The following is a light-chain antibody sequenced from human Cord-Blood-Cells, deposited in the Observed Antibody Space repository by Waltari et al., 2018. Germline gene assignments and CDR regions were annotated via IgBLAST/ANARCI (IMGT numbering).Light chain of an antibody. CDR2: AAS. V-gene: IGKV1-9*01. CDR3: QQLNSYPPFS. Sequence: DIQLTQSPSFLSASVGDRVTITCRASQGISSYLAWYQQKPGKAPKLLIYAASTLQSGVPSRFRGSGSGTEFTLTISRLQPEDFATYYCQQLNSYPPFSFGQGTKLEIK. J-gene: IGKJ2*03. CDR1: QGISSY.